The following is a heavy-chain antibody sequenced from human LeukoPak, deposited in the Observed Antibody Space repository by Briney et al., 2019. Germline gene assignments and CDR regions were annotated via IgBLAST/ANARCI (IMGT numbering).Heavy chain of an antibody. Sequence: SVKVSCKASGGTFSSYAISWVRQAPGQGLEWMGRIIPIFGTANYAQKFQGGVTITTDESTSTAYMELSSLRSEDTAVYYCATGPGYWNNDAFDIWGQGTMVTVSS. D-gene: IGHD1/OR15-1a*01. CDR1: GGTFSSYA. CDR3: ATGPGYWNNDAFDI. J-gene: IGHJ3*02. V-gene: IGHV1-69*05. CDR2: IIPIFGTA.